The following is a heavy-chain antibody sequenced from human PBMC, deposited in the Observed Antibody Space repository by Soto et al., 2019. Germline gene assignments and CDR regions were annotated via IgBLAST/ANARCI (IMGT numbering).Heavy chain of an antibody. CDR3: AKDSYLDHDNPGYLFDN. V-gene: IGHV3-23*01. CDR2: ISRYGDFT. CDR1: GFTFNIYA. D-gene: IGHD3-22*01. Sequence: EVQLLESGGDLIQPGGSLRLSCAASGFTFNIYAMTWVRQAPGKGLEWVSAISRYGDFTYYADSVEGRFTISRDNSKNTLYLQINRLRTEDTAVYYCAKDSYLDHDNPGYLFDNWGQGTLVTFSS. J-gene: IGHJ4*02.